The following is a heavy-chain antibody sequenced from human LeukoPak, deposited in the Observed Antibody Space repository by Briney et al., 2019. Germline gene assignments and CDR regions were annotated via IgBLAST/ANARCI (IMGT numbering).Heavy chain of an antibody. CDR2: IYHSGST. CDR1: GYSISSGYY. D-gene: IGHD3-10*01. V-gene: IGHV4-38-2*02. CDR3: ARGRTYYYGSGSYVSWFDP. Sequence: PSETLSLTCSVSGYSISSGYYWGWIRQPPGKGLEWIGSIYHSGSTYYNPSLKSRVTISVDTSKNQFSLKLSSVTAADTAVYYCARGRTYYYGSGSYVSWFDPWGQGTLVTVSS. J-gene: IGHJ5*02.